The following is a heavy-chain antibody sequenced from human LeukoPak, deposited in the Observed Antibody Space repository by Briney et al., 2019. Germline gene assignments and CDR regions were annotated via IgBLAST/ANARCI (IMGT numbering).Heavy chain of an antibody. V-gene: IGHV4-59*08. CDR2: IYCSGST. J-gene: IGHJ3*02. CDR1: GGSINNYY. Sequence: PSETLSLTCTVSGGSINNYYWSWIRQPPGKGLEWIGYIYCSGSTNYNPSLKSRVTISVDTSKNQFSLKLSSVTAADTAVYYCAKHPWLRYFDNSGYFVDAFDIWGQGTMVTVSS. D-gene: IGHD3-22*01. CDR3: AKHPWLRYFDNSGYFVDAFDI.